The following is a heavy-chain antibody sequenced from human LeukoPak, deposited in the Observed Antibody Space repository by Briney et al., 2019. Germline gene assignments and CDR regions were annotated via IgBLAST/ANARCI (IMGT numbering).Heavy chain of an antibody. D-gene: IGHD2-21*01. CDR1: GFTFSDYY. CDR2: ISSSGNTR. V-gene: IGHV3-11*04. CDR3: AWGGIAAFDS. Sequence: PGGSLRLSCAASGFTFSDYYMSWIRQAPGKGLEWVAYISSSGNTRYYADSVKGRFTISRDNAKNSLYLQMNSLIAEDTAVYYCAWGGIAAFDSWGQGTLVTVSS. J-gene: IGHJ4*02.